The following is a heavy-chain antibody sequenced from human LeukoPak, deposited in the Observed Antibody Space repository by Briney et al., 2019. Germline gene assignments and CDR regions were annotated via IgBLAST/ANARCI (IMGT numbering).Heavy chain of an antibody. V-gene: IGHV3-21*01. D-gene: IGHD3-10*01. Sequence: GGSLRLSCAASGFTFSSYSMNWVRQAPGKGLEWVSSISSSSYIYYADSVKGRFTISRDNAKNSLYLQMNSLRAEDTAVYYCARDSGVRGVIKRGYFDYWGQGTPVTVSS. CDR3: ARDSGVRGVIKRGYFDY. J-gene: IGHJ4*02. CDR1: GFTFSSYS. CDR2: ISSSSYI.